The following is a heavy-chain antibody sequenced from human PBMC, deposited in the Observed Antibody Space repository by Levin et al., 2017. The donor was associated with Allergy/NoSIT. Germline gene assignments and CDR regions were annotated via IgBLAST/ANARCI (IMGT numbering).Heavy chain of an antibody. J-gene: IGHJ6*02. CDR3: ARATYYDFWSGYYFSGMDV. CDR2: INHSGST. D-gene: IGHD3-3*01. Sequence: PSETLSLTCAVYGGSFSGYYWSWIRQPPGKGLEWIGEINHSGSTNYNPSLKSRVTISVDTSKNQFSLKLSSVTAADTAVYYCARATYYDFWSGYYFSGMDVWGQGTTVTVSS. CDR1: GGSFSGYY. V-gene: IGHV4-34*01.